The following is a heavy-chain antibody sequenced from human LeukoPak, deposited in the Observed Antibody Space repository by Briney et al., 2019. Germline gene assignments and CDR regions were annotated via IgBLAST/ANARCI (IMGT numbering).Heavy chain of an antibody. Sequence: PGRSLRLSCAASGFTFSSYGMNWVRQGPGKGLECVAVISDDGSDKYYGDSVQGRFTISRDDSENTLFLEMKSLRAEDTAVYYCVPSFSGSFVWGQGTPVTVSS. D-gene: IGHD3-10*01. CDR1: GFTFSSYG. CDR3: VPSFSGSFV. J-gene: IGHJ4*02. CDR2: ISDDGSDK. V-gene: IGHV3-30*03.